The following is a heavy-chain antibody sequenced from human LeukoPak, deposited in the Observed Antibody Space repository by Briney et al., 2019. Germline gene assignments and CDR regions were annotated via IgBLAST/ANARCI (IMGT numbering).Heavy chain of an antibody. CDR2: IGTAGDT. CDR1: GFTFSSYD. CDR3: ARISTGGSFDP. J-gene: IGHJ5*02. Sequence: PGGSLRLSCAASGFTFSSYDMHWVRQATGKGLEWVSAIGTAGDTYYPGSVKGRFTISRENAKNSLYLQMNSLRDGDTAVYYCARISTGGSFDPWGQGTLVTVSS. D-gene: IGHD2-2*01. V-gene: IGHV3-13*01.